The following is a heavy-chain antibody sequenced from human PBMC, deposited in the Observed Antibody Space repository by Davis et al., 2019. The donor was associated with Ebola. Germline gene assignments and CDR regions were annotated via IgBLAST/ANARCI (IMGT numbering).Heavy chain of an antibody. CDR1: GGSISSGGYY. Sequence: MPSETLSLTCTVSGGSISSGGYYWSCIRQHPGKGLEWIGYIYYIGSTYYNPSLKSRVTISVDTSKNQFSLKLSSVTAADTAVYYCGSGARGAFDIWGQGTMVTVSS. CDR2: IYYIGST. CDR3: GSGARGAFDI. D-gene: IGHD4/OR15-4a*01. V-gene: IGHV4-31*03. J-gene: IGHJ3*02.